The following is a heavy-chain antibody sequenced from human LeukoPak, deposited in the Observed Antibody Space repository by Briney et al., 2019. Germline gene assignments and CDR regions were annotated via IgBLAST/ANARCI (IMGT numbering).Heavy chain of an antibody. CDR3: ARADIVVVPAAMFYMDV. D-gene: IGHD2-2*01. CDR2: IYTSGST. CDR1: GGSISSYY. J-gene: IGHJ6*04. Sequence: SETLSLTCTVSGGSISSYYWSWIRQPPGKGLEWIGYIYTSGSTNYNPSLKSRVTISVDTSKNQFSLKLSSVTAADTAVYYCARADIVVVPAAMFYMDVWGKGTTVTVSS. V-gene: IGHV4-4*09.